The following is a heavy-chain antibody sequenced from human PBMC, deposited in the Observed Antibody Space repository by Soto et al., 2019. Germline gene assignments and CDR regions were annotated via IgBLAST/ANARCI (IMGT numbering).Heavy chain of an antibody. CDR3: TRADSDVVILPDVRPLFDL. J-gene: IGHJ4*02. Sequence: QVQLVQSGAEVKKPGASVKVSCKTSGYDFFKYNMHWLRQAPGQGLEWMDVINPNVGYTRHAQKCQGRVIMTRDTSSKIVYMELSGLTSADTAMYYCTRADSDVVILPDVRPLFDLWGQGALVTVSS. CDR1: GYDFFKYN. CDR2: INPNVGYT. D-gene: IGHD2-21*02. V-gene: IGHV1-46*01.